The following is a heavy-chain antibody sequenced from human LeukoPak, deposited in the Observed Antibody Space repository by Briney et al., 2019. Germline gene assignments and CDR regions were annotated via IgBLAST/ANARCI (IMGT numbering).Heavy chain of an antibody. J-gene: IGHJ4*02. CDR1: GFTFSDYY. V-gene: IGHV3-11*04. CDR2: ISSSGSTI. CDR3: ARVSCSSTSCPPSY. D-gene: IGHD2-2*01. Sequence: PGGSLRLSCAASGFTFSDYYMSWIRQAPGKGLEWVSYISSSGSTIYYADSVKGRFPISRDNAKNSLYLQMNSLRAEDTAVYYCARVSCSSTSCPPSYWGQGTLVTVSS.